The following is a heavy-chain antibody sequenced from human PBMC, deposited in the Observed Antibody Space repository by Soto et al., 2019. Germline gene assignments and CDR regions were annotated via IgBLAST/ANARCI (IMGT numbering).Heavy chain of an antibody. Sequence: GGSLRLSCAASGSTFSENYMSGIRQATGKGLEWISYISGGGGTTHYADSVKGRFTISRDNAKNSLYLQMNNLRVEDTAVYYCARGAKPYSSGRDVLDIWGQGTMVTVSS. J-gene: IGHJ3*02. CDR2: ISGGGGTT. V-gene: IGHV3-11*01. CDR1: GSTFSENY. D-gene: IGHD6-19*01. CDR3: ARGAKPYSSGRDVLDI.